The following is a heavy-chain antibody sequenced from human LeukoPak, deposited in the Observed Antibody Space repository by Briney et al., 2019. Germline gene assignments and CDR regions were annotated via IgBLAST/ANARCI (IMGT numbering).Heavy chain of an antibody. CDR2: ISSSSSYI. J-gene: IGHJ4*02. D-gene: IGHD1-14*01. CDR3: ARDLTGTTG. V-gene: IGHV3-21*01. Sequence: GGSLRLSCAASGFTFSSYSMNWVRQAPGKGLEWVSSISSSSSYIYYADSAKGRFTISRDNAKNSLYLRMNSLRAEDTAVYYCARDLTGTTGWGQGTLVAVSS. CDR1: GFTFSSYS.